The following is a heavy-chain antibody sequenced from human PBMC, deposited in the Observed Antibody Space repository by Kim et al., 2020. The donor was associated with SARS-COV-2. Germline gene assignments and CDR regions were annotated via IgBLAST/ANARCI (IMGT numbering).Heavy chain of an antibody. D-gene: IGHD4-17*01. Sequence: SETLSLTCTVSGGSVSSGSYYWSWIRQPPGKGLEWIGYIYYSGSTNYNPSLKSRVTISVDTSKNQFSLKLSSVTAADTAVYYCARDPYGDYGVFDYWGQGTPVTVSS. V-gene: IGHV4-61*01. CDR2: IYYSGST. CDR1: GGSVSSGSYY. CDR3: ARDPYGDYGVFDY. J-gene: IGHJ4*02.